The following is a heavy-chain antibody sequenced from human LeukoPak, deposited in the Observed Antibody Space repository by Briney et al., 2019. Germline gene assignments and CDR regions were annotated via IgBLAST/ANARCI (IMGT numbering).Heavy chain of an antibody. CDR1: GFTFSSYS. D-gene: IGHD5-18*01. CDR2: ISSSSSYI. V-gene: IGHV3-21*01. CDR3: AREGGYSYGSLGY. J-gene: IGHJ4*02. Sequence: PGGSLRRSCAASGFTFSSYSMNWVRQAPGKGLEWVSSISSSSSYIYYADSVKGRFTISRDNAKNSLYLQMNSLRAEDTAVYYCAREGGYSYGSLGYWGQGTLVTVSS.